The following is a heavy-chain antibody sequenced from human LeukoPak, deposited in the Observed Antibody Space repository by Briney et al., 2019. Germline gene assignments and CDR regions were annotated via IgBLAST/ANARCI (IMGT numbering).Heavy chain of an antibody. D-gene: IGHD1-1*01. V-gene: IGHV3-23*01. CDR3: AKENGPEDY. Sequence: SGGSLRLSCTASGFTFWNYVMRWVRQAPGKGLEWVSSISDSGIDTYYADSVRGRFTISRDNSKNTVFLQMNSLRAEDTAVYYCAKENGPEDYWSQGTLVTVSS. CDR2: ISDSGIDT. CDR1: GFTFWNYV. J-gene: IGHJ4*02.